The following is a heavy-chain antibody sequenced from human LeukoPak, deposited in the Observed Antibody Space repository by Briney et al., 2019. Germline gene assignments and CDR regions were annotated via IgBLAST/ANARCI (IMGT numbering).Heavy chain of an antibody. V-gene: IGHV4-59*01. Sequence: SETLSLTCTVSGGSISSYYWSWIRQPPGKGLEWIGYIYYSGSTNYNPSLKSRVTISVDTSKNQFSLKLSSVTAADTAVYYCARGGGYCSGGSCHVDYWGQGTLVTVSS. CDR2: IYYSGST. D-gene: IGHD2-15*01. CDR3: ARGGGYCSGGSCHVDY. CDR1: GGSISSYY. J-gene: IGHJ4*02.